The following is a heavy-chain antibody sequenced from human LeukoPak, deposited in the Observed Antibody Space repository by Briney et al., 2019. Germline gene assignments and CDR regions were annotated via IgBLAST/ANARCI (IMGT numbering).Heavy chain of an antibody. CDR1: GYNFSDFS. J-gene: IGHJ5*02. D-gene: IGHD3-16*01. Sequence: ASVKVSCKASGYNFSDFSIHWMRQAPGQGLEWMGWINFKSGGADYALQFQGRVTVTWDTSISTAYMELKSLTSDDTAVYYCARAHKLGPLAAIDPWGQGTLVTVSS. V-gene: IGHV1-2*02. CDR3: ARAHKLGPLAAIDP. CDR2: INFKSGGA.